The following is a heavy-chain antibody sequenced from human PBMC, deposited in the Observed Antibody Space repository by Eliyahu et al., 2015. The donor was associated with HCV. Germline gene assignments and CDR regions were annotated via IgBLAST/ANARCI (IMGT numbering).Heavy chain of an antibody. D-gene: IGHD6-19*01. CDR2: IPYDGSNE. J-gene: IGHJ1*01. Sequence: AAGKGLEWVAVIPYDGSNEYYADSVKGRFTISRDNSKNTLYLQMDNLRAEDTAVYYCAKGVAVAGTYFQHWGQGTLVTVSS. V-gene: IGHV3-30*18. CDR3: AKGVAVAGTYFQH.